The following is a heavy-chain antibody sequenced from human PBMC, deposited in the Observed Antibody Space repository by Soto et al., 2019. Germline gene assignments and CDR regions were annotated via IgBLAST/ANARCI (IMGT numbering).Heavy chain of an antibody. Sequence: SETLSLTCTVSGGSISSSSYYWGWIRQPPGKGLEWIGSIYYSGSTYYNPSLKSRVTISVDTSKNQFSLKLSSVTAADTAVYYCARDLEDSSSPYYYMDVWGKGTTVTVSS. CDR3: ARDLEDSSSPYYYMDV. D-gene: IGHD6-6*01. J-gene: IGHJ6*03. CDR1: GGSISSSSYY. V-gene: IGHV4-39*07. CDR2: IYYSGST.